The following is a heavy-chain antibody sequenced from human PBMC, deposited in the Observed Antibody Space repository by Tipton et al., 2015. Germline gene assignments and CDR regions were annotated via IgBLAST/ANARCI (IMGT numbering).Heavy chain of an antibody. CDR1: GGAFSGHY. CDR2: IDYSGST. CDR3: ARDENYCSSTSCFNWFDP. Sequence: TLSLTCAVDGGAFSGHYWSWIRQPPGKGLEWIGYIDYSGSTAYNPSLKGRVSISADTSKAQLSLKLRSVTAADTAVYYCARDENYCSSTSCFNWFDPWGQGTLVTVSS. D-gene: IGHD2-2*01. J-gene: IGHJ5*02. V-gene: IGHV4-59*11.